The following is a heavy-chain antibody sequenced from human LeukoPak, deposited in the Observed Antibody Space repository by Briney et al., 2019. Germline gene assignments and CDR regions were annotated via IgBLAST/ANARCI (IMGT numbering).Heavy chain of an antibody. J-gene: IGHJ4*02. Sequence: PGGSLRLSCAASGFTFSSYSMNWVRQAPGKGLEWVSYISSSSSTIYYADSVKGRFTISRDNAKNSLYLQMNSLRDEDTAVYYCARVGRYSGYDYTGDYWGQGTLVTVSS. D-gene: IGHD5-12*01. V-gene: IGHV3-48*02. CDR3: ARVGRYSGYDYTGDY. CDR1: GFTFSSYS. CDR2: ISSSSSTI.